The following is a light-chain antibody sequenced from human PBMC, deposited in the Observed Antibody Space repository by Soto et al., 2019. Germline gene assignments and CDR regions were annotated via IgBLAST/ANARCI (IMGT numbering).Light chain of an antibody. Sequence: DIQMTQSPSSLSASVGDRVTITCRASQDITDYLAWYQQKPGKAPNLLIYAASSLQSGVPSRFSGSGSGTDFSLTITSLLPEGVATYYCQQYTSAPRTFGQGTKVDIK. CDR3: QQYTSAPRT. CDR2: AAS. J-gene: IGKJ1*01. CDR1: QDITDY. V-gene: IGKV1-27*01.